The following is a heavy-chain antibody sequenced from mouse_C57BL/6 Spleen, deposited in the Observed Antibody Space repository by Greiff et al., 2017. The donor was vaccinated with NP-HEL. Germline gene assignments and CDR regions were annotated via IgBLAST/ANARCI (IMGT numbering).Heavy chain of an antibody. Sequence: QVQLKESGPGLVAPSQSLSITCTVSGFSLTSYGVHWVRQPPGKGLEWLVVIWSDGSTTYNSALKSRLSISKDNSKSQVFLKMNSLQTDDTAMYYCARGHYYYSNYGAMDYWGQGTSVTVSS. J-gene: IGHJ4*01. CDR3: ARGHYYYSNYGAMDY. CDR2: IWSDGST. V-gene: IGHV2-6*03. D-gene: IGHD2-5*01. CDR1: GFSLTSYG.